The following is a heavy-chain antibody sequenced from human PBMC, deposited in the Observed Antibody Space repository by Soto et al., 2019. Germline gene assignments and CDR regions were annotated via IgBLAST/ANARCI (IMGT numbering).Heavy chain of an antibody. CDR2: ISDSGSNT. D-gene: IGHD4-17*01. V-gene: IGHV3-23*01. CDR3: AKGRYGDYGWFDP. Sequence: EVRLLESGGGLVQPGGSLRLSCAASGFTFSSHAMSWVRQAPGKGLQWISSISDSGSNTYYAGSVKGRFTISRDNSKNTLFLQMTSLRVEDTAIYYCAKGRYGDYGWFDPWGQGTLVTVSS. J-gene: IGHJ5*02. CDR1: GFTFSSHA.